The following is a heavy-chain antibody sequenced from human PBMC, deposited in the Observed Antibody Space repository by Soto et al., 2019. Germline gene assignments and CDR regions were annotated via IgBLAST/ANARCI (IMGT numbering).Heavy chain of an antibody. D-gene: IGHD2-15*01. CDR3: ARHSPHYCSGGSCYWYFDL. J-gene: IGHJ2*01. Sequence: SETLSLTCTVSGGSISSYYWSWIRQPPGKGLEWIGYIYYSGSTNYNPSLKSRVTISVDTSKNQFSLKLTSVTAADTAVYYCARHSPHYCSGGSCYWYFDLWGRGTLVTVSS. CDR2: IYYSGST. V-gene: IGHV4-59*08. CDR1: GGSISSYY.